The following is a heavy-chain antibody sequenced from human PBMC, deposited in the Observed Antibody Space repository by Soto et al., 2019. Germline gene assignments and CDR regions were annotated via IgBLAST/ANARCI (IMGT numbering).Heavy chain of an antibody. CDR1: GYDFAGYW. Sequence: GESLKISCNGSGYDFAGYWIGWVRQMPGRGLEWVGVIYPGDSQTRYSPSFQGQVTISADKSVRTVYLQWSSLQASDTAIYYCARQGGAAATPNRFDPWGQGTLVTVYS. CDR3: ARQGGAAATPNRFDP. V-gene: IGHV5-51*01. CDR2: IYPGDSQT. D-gene: IGHD1-26*01. J-gene: IGHJ5*02.